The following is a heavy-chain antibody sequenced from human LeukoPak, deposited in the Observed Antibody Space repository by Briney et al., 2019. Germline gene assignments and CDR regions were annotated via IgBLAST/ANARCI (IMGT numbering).Heavy chain of an antibody. CDR1: GFNLSTYS. CDR3: ARGRQLVPCYYFYIDV. CDR2: ISGISSTI. J-gene: IGHJ6*03. D-gene: IGHD6-13*01. Sequence: GGSLRLSCAASGFNLSTYSMNWVRQAPGKGLEWVSYISGISSTIYYVDSVKGRFTVSRDSAKNSLYLQMNSLRAEDTAIYYCARGRQLVPCYYFYIDVWGKGTTVSVSS. V-gene: IGHV3-48*04.